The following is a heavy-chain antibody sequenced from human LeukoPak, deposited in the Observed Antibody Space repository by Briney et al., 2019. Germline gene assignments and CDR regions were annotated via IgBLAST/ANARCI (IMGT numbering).Heavy chain of an antibody. CDR1: GGTFSSYA. Sequence: ASVKVSCEASGGTFSSYAISWVRQAPGQGLEWMGGIIPIFGTAKYAQKCQGRVTITTDESTSTAYMELSSLRSEDTAVYYCARGNTQYYYYMDVSGKGTTVTVSS. V-gene: IGHV1-69*05. CDR3: ARGNTQYYYYMDV. J-gene: IGHJ6*03. CDR2: IIPIFGTA. D-gene: IGHD2-15*01.